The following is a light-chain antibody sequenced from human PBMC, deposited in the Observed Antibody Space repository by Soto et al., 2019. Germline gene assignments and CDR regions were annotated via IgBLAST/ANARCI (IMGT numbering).Light chain of an antibody. J-gene: IGLJ3*02. Sequence: QSVLTQPPSASGTLGQRVTISCSGSSSNIGKYTVNWYQQLPGTAPKLLIYRTNQRPSGVPDRFSGSKSGTSASLAISGLQSEDEADYYCTAWEDSLDGRVFGGGTKVTVL. CDR1: SSNIGKYT. CDR2: RTN. CDR3: TAWEDSLDGRV. V-gene: IGLV1-44*01.